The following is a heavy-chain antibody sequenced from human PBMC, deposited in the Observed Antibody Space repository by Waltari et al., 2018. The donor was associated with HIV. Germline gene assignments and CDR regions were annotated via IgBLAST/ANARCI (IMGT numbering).Heavy chain of an antibody. CDR1: GSTVSGNY. CDR3: AIIAYCGGDCYPRGMDV. V-gene: IGHV3-66*01. J-gene: IGHJ6*02. Sequence: EVQLVESGGGLVQPGGSLILSCAASGSTVSGNYMICVRQAPGKGLEWVSVIYSGGSTYYADSVKGRFTISRDNSKNTLYLQMNSLRAEDTAVYYCAIIAYCGGDCYPRGMDVWGQGTTVTVSS. CDR2: IYSGGST. D-gene: IGHD2-21*02.